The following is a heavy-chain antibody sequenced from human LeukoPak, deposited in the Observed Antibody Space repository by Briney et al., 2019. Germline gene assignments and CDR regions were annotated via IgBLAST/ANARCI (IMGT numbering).Heavy chain of an antibody. V-gene: IGHV1-69*06. Sequence: SVKVSCKASGGTFSSYAISWVRQAPGQGLEWMGGIIPIFGTANYAQKFQGRVTITADKSTSTAYMELSSLRSEDTAVYYCALLYQIVVVPAAMRARYYYYYGMDVWGKGTTVTVSS. D-gene: IGHD2-2*01. J-gene: IGHJ6*04. CDR2: IIPIFGTA. CDR1: GGTFSSYA. CDR3: ALLYQIVVVPAAMRARYYYYYGMDV.